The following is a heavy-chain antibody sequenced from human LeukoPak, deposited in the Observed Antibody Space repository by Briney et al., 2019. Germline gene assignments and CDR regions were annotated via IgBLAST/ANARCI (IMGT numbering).Heavy chain of an antibody. CDR3: AKDYSGSYYLIDF. J-gene: IGHJ4*02. CDR1: GFTFSNYA. V-gene: IGHV3-23*01. CDR2: ISGSGGGT. Sequence: GGSLRLSCAASGFTFSNYAMSWVRQAPGKGLEWVSAISGSGGGTYYADSVKGRFTISRDTSKNTLYPQMNSLRAEDTAIYYCAKDYSGSYYLIDFWGQGTLSPSPQ. D-gene: IGHD1-26*01.